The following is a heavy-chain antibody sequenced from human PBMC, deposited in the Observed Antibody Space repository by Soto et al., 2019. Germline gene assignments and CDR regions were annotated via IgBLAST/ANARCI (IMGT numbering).Heavy chain of an antibody. Sequence: SETLSLTCSVSGGSITSHYWSWIRQHPGKGLEWIGYIYYSGSTYYNPSLKSRVTISVDTSKNQFSLKLSSVTAADTAVYYCGRAGYSSSWPRFGFDYWGQGTLVTVSS. V-gene: IGHV4-59*06. CDR3: GRAGYSSSWPRFGFDY. J-gene: IGHJ4*02. CDR2: IYYSGST. CDR1: GGSITSHY. D-gene: IGHD6-13*01.